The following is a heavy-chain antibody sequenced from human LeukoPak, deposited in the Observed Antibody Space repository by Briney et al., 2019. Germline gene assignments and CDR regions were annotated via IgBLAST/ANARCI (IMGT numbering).Heavy chain of an antibody. V-gene: IGHV4-39*01. J-gene: IGHJ4*02. Sequence: SETLSLTCTDSGGSISSTSYYWGWIRQPPGKGLEWIASIYYTGSTLYNPSLQSRVTISVDTARSQISLKLTSVTAADTAVYYCARHCRTSTCYLYDYWGQGTLVTVSS. CDR3: ARHCRTSTCYLYDY. D-gene: IGHD2-2*01. CDR2: IYYTGST. CDR1: GGSISSTSYY.